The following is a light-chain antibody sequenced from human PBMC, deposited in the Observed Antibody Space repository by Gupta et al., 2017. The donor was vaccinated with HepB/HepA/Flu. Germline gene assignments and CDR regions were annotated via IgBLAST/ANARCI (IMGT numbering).Light chain of an antibody. CDR2: NTY. Sequence: QSVLTQPPSASATPGQRVTLSCSGGNSNIGVSTVNWYQQLPGTAPKLLIYNTYQRPSGVPDRFSGSKSGTSASLAISGLQSEDEADYYCSAWDDTVNGPVFGGGTKLTVL. CDR1: NSNIGVST. J-gene: IGLJ2*01. CDR3: SAWDDTVNGPV. V-gene: IGLV1-44*01.